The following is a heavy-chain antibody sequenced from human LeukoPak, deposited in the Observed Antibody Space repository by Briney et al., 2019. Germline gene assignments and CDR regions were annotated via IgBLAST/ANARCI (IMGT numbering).Heavy chain of an antibody. J-gene: IGHJ4*02. D-gene: IGHD1-1*01. Sequence: SETLSLTCTVSGGSISSGSGYWNWIRQPAGKGLEWIGRIYTSGSTNYNPSLKSRVTISVDTSKSQFSLKLSSVTAADTAVYYCARGINSGPYYFDSWGQGTLVTVSS. CDR2: IYTSGST. CDR3: ARGINSGPYYFDS. CDR1: GGSISSGSGY. V-gene: IGHV4-61*02.